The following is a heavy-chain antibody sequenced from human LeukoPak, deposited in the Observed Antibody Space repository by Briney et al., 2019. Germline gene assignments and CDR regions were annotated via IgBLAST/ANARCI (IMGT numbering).Heavy chain of an antibody. CDR1: GYTFTRYG. Sequence: ASVKVSCKASGYTFTRYGITWVRQAPGQGLEWMGWLNPYNGNTNYAQKLQGRVTMTTDTSTSTAYMELRSLRSDDTAVYYCARGGSGWYGGGYYFDYWGQGTLVTVSS. J-gene: IGHJ4*02. V-gene: IGHV1-18*01. CDR3: ARGGSGWYGGGYYFDY. CDR2: LNPYNGNT. D-gene: IGHD6-19*01.